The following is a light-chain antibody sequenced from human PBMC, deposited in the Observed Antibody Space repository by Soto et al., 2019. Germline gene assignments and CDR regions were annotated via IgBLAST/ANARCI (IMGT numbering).Light chain of an antibody. CDR3: CSYAGSYPFV. Sequence: QSVLTQPRSASGSPGQSVTISCTGTSSDVGGYNYVSWYQHHPGKAPKLMIYDVDKRPSGVPGRFSGSKSGNTASLTISGLQAEDEADYYCCSYAGSYPFVFGTGTKVTVL. CDR1: SSDVGGYNY. J-gene: IGLJ1*01. V-gene: IGLV2-11*01. CDR2: DVD.